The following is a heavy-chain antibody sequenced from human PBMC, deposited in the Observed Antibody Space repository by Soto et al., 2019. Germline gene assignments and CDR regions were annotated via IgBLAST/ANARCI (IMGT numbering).Heavy chain of an antibody. CDR2: ISYDGSNK. J-gene: IGHJ1*01. CDR1: GFTFSSYG. D-gene: IGHD2-15*01. CDR3: AKDTEYCSGGSCYSFQH. V-gene: IGHV3-30*18. Sequence: QVQLVESGGGVVQPGRSLRLSCAASGFTFSSYGMHWVRQAPGKGLEWVAVISYDGSNKYYAYSVKGRFTISRDNSKNTLYLQMNSLRAEDTAVYYCAKDTEYCSGGSCYSFQHWGQGTLVTVSS.